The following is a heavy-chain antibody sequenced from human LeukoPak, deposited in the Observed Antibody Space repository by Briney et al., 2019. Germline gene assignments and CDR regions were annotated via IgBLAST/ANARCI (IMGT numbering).Heavy chain of an antibody. CDR3: ARMEGSLGYFDL. J-gene: IGHJ2*01. CDR1: GFTFSSYG. CDR2: ISYDGSNK. D-gene: IGHD2-15*01. Sequence: PGGSLRLSCAASGFTFSSYGMSWVRQAPGKGLEWVAVISYDGSNKYYADSVKGRFTISRDNSKNTLYLQMKSLRPEDTAVYYCARMEGSLGYFDLWGRGTLVTVSS. V-gene: IGHV3-30*03.